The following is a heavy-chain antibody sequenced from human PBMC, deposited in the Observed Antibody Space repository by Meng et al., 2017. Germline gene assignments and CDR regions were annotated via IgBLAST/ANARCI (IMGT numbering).Heavy chain of an antibody. Sequence: QVQPQQWGVGLLKPSVTLSLTGAVVGGSFSGYFWIWIRQPPGKGLEWIGEINHSGSTNYNPSLKSRVTISRDNAKNSLYLQMNSLRAEDTAVYYCARVESSSWLFSGFDPWGQGTLVTVSS. D-gene: IGHD6-13*01. CDR3: ARVESSSWLFSGFDP. J-gene: IGHJ5*02. V-gene: IGHV4-34*01. CDR2: INHSGST. CDR1: GGSFSGYF.